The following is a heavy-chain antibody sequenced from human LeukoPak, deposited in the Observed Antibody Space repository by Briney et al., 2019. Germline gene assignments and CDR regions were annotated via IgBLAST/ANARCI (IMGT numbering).Heavy chain of an antibody. J-gene: IGHJ6*02. V-gene: IGHV4-39*07. CDR1: GGSISSSSYY. CDR3: ARIYCRGGNCSPLVPHYYYEMDV. Sequence: PSETLSLTCTVSGGSISSSSYYWGWIRQPPGKGLEWIGSIYYSGSTYYNPSLKSRVTISVDTSKNQFSLKLSSVTAADTAVYYCARIYCRGGNCSPLVPHYYYEMDVWGQGTTVTVSS. CDR2: IYYSGST. D-gene: IGHD2-15*01.